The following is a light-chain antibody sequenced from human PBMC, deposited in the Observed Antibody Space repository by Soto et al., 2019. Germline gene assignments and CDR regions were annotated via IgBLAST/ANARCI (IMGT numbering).Light chain of an antibody. V-gene: IGKV3-11*01. CDR3: QQRTNWFLT. CDR2: DAS. J-gene: IGKJ4*01. CDR1: QSVSSS. Sequence: EIVLTQSPGTLSLSPGERATLSCRASQSVSSSLAWYQQKPGQAPRLLIFDASHRATGIPARFSGTGSGTDFTLTISSLEPEDFAVYYCQQRTNWFLTFGGGTKVEIK.